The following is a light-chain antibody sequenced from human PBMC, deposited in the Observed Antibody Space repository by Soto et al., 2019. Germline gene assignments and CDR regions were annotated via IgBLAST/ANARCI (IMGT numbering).Light chain of an antibody. Sequence: DIQMTQSPSSLSASVGDRVTITCRASQSISSYLNWYQQKPGKAPKLLIYAASSLQSGVPSRFSGSESGTDFTLTISSLQPEDFATYYCQQRYSSPHTFGQGTKVEIK. CDR2: AAS. CDR1: QSISSY. V-gene: IGKV1-39*01. CDR3: QQRYSSPHT. J-gene: IGKJ1*01.